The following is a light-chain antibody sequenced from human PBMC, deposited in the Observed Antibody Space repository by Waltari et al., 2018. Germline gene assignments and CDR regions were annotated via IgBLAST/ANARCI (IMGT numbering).Light chain of an antibody. CDR2: DVS. CDR1: SSDVGGYNF. V-gene: IGLV2-14*03. Sequence: QSALTQPASVSGSPGQSITISCSGTSSDVGGYNFVSWYQQHPGKAPKLMIYDVSNRPSGVSTRFSGSMSGNTASLTISGLRAEDEADYYCSSYTSSSILFGGGTKLTVL. J-gene: IGLJ2*01. CDR3: SSYTSSSIL.